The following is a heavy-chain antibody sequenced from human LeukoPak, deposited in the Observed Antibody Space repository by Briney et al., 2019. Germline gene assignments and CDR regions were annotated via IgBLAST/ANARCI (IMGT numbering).Heavy chain of an antibody. J-gene: IGHJ5*01. CDR2: INPNSGET. V-gene: IGHV1-2*02. Sequence: ASVKVSCKASGYTFTSYYMHWVRQAPGQGLEWVGWINPNSGETKFAPKFQGRVTMTRDTSLSTAFMDLGGLRSDDTAVYYCARVLFNSGYDSWGQGSLVTVSS. CDR1: GYTFTSYY. D-gene: IGHD4-23*01. CDR3: ARVLFNSGYDS.